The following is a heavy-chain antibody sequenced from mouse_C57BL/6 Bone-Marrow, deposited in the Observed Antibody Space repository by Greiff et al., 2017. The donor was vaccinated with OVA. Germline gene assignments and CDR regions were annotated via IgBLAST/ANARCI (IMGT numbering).Heavy chain of an antibody. Sequence: VQLQQSGAELVKPGASVKLSCTASGFNIKDSYMHWVKQRTEQGLEWIGRIAPEDGETKYAPQFPCKATLTAYPSSNTAYLQRSSLTSEDTAVCYGWGSSYYAMDYWGQGTSGTVSS. J-gene: IGHJ4*01. CDR2: IAPEDGET. V-gene: IGHV14-2*01. D-gene: IGHD1-1*01. CDR1: GFNIKDSY. CDR3: WGSSYYAMDY.